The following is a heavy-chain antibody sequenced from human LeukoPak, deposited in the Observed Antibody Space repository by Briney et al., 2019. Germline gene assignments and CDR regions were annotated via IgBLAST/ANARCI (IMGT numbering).Heavy chain of an antibody. Sequence: GGSLRLSCAASGFTFSSNYMSWVRQAPGKGLEWVSVIYSGGSTYYADSVKGRFTISRDNSKNTLYLQMNSLRAEDTAVYYCARFTVTTFYFDYWGQGTLVTVSS. CDR3: ARFTVTTFYFDY. V-gene: IGHV3-66*02. D-gene: IGHD4-17*01. CDR2: IYSGGST. J-gene: IGHJ4*02. CDR1: GFTFSSNY.